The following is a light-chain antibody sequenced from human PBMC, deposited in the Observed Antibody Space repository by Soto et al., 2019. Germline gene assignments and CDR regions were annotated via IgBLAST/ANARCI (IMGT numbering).Light chain of an antibody. CDR2: GNS. CDR1: SSNIGAGYD. V-gene: IGLV1-40*01. Sequence: QFVLTQPPSVSGAPGQRVTISCTGSSSNIGAGYDVHWYQPLPGTAPKLLIYGNSNRPSGVPDRFSGSKSGTSASLAITGLQAEDEADYYCQSYDSSLSAGVFGGGTKLTVL. CDR3: QSYDSSLSAGV. J-gene: IGLJ3*02.